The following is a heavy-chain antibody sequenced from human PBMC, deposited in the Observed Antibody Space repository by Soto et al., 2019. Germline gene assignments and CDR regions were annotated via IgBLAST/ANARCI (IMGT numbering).Heavy chain of an antibody. D-gene: IGHD4-17*01. V-gene: IGHV3-30*18. CDR1: GFTFSSYG. Sequence: GGSLRLSCAASGFTFSSYGMHWVRQAPGKGLEWVAVILYDGSKKYYADSMKGRFTISRDNSKNTLYLQMNSLRAEDTAFYYCAKDRGALRWSEEHYYFDYWGQGTLVTAPQ. J-gene: IGHJ4*02. CDR3: AKDRGALRWSEEHYYFDY. CDR2: ILYDGSKK.